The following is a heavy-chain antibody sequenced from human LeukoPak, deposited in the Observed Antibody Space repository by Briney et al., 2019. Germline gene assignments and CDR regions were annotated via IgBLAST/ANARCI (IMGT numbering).Heavy chain of an antibody. CDR1: GFTFDDYG. J-gene: IGHJ6*03. CDR2: INWNGGST. V-gene: IGHV3-20*04. Sequence: GGSLRLSCAASGFTFDDYGMSWVRQAPGKGLEWVSGINWNGGSTGYADSAKGRFTISRDNAKNSLYLQMNSLRAEDTALYYCAREVPGDYGDYEGYYYYMDVWGKGTTVTVSS. D-gene: IGHD4-17*01. CDR3: AREVPGDYGDYEGYYYYMDV.